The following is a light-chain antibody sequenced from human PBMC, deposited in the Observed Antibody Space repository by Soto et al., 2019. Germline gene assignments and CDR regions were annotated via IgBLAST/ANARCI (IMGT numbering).Light chain of an antibody. V-gene: IGLV2-8*01. CDR1: SSDVGGYNY. Sequence: QSALTQPPSASGSPGQSVTIPCTGTSSDVGGYNYVSWYQQHPGKAPKLMIYEVSERPSGVPDRFSGSKSSNTASLTVPGLQAEDEADYYCSSYAGSNNFVFGTGTKVTVL. J-gene: IGLJ1*01. CDR3: SSYAGSNNFV. CDR2: EVS.